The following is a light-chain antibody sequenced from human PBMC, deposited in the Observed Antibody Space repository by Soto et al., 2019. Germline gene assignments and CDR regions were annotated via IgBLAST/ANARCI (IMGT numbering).Light chain of an antibody. CDR1: QSISSW. V-gene: IGKV1-5*03. Sequence: DIQMTQSPFTLSASVGDRVTMTCRSSQSISSWLAWYQQKPGKAPKLLIYKASTLKSGVPSRFSGSGSGTEFTLTISSLQPDDFATYYCQHYNSYSEAFGQGTKVDI. CDR3: QHYNSYSEA. CDR2: KAS. J-gene: IGKJ1*01.